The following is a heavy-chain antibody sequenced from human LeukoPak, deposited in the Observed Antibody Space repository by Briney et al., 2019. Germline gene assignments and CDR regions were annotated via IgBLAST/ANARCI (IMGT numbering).Heavy chain of an antibody. J-gene: IGHJ6*02. CDR1: GFTFSDYY. CDR2: ISSSSSYT. V-gene: IGHV3-11*05. D-gene: IGHD2-15*01. CDR3: ARDLGGLSGYGMDV. Sequence: PGGSLRLSCAASGFTFSDYYMSWIRQAPGKGLEWISYISSSSSYTLFADSVKGRFTISRDNAKNSLYLQMNSLRAEDTAVYYCARDLGGLSGYGMDVWGQGTTVTVSS.